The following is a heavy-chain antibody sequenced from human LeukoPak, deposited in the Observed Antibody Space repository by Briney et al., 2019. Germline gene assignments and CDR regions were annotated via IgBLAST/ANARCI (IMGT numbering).Heavy chain of an antibody. J-gene: IGHJ3*02. CDR1: GGTFSSYA. Sequence: SVKVSCKASGGTFSSYAISWVRQAPGQGLEWMGRIIPILGIANYAQKFQGRVTITADKSTSTAYMELSSLRSEDTAVYYCARPTLPIAAAGMGPNDAFDIWGQGTMVTVSS. CDR2: IIPILGIA. V-gene: IGHV1-69*04. D-gene: IGHD6-13*01. CDR3: ARPTLPIAAAGMGPNDAFDI.